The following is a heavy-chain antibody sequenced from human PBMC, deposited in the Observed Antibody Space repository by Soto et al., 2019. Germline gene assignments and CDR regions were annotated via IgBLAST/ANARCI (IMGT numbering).Heavy chain of an antibody. CDR1: GFTFRNYA. V-gene: IGHV3-23*01. Sequence: GGSLRLSCAASGFTFRNYAMTWARQAPGKGLEWVSSLLRSGSSAYYADSVRGRFSISSDTSANTLYLQMDNLRAEDTAIYYCAKDAISGDGIWLMDSWGQGTVVTVSS. CDR2: LLRSGSSA. D-gene: IGHD4-17*01. CDR3: AKDAISGDGIWLMDS. J-gene: IGHJ5*02.